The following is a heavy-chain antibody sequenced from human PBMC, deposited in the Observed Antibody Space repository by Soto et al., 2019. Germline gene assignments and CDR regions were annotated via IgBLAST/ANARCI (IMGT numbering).Heavy chain of an antibody. CDR1: GFTFSFYA. CDR3: ASRHISTGYHPS. V-gene: IGHV3-23*01. Sequence: TGGSLRLSCTASGFTFSFYAMSWVRQAPGKGLEWVSSIGGRGDNTFYADSVKGRFTISRDNSKNTLYLQMNSLTVDDTALYYCASRHISTGYHPSWGRGTLVTVSS. CDR2: IGGRGDNT. J-gene: IGHJ5*02. D-gene: IGHD3-9*01.